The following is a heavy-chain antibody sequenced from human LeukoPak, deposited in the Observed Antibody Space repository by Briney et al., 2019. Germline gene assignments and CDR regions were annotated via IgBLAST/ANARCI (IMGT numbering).Heavy chain of an antibody. CDR2: INHSGST. D-gene: IGHD6-13*01. Sequence: SETLSLTCAVYGGSFSGYYWSWIRQPPGKGLEWIGEINHSGSTNYNPSLKSRVTISVDTSKNQFSLKLSSVTAADTAVYYCASSLNIAAAGTSDPVGDYWGQGTLVTVSS. J-gene: IGHJ4*02. CDR3: ASSLNIAAAGTSDPVGDY. V-gene: IGHV4-34*01. CDR1: GGSFSGYY.